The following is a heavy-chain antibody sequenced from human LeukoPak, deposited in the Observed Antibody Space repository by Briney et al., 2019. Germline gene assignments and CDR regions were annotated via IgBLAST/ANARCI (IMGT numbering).Heavy chain of an antibody. D-gene: IGHD2-2*01. CDR1: GGSISSYY. Sequence: PSETLSLTCTVSGGSISSYYWSWIRQPPGKGLKWIGYIYTSGSTNYNPSLKSRVTISVDTSKNQFSLKLSSVTAADTAVYYCARVIVVVPAATLDVWGKGTTVTVSS. V-gene: IGHV4-4*09. CDR3: ARVIVVVPAATLDV. J-gene: IGHJ6*04. CDR2: IYTSGST.